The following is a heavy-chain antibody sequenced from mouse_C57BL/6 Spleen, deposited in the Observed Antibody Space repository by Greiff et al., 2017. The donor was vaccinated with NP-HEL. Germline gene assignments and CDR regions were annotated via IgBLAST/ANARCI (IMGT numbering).Heavy chain of an antibody. CDR1: GYSITSGYY. J-gene: IGHJ4*01. Sequence: EVQLVESGPGLVKPSQSLSLTCSVTGYSITSGYYWNWIRQFPGNKLEWMGYISYDGSNNYNPSLKNRISITRDTSKNQFFLKLNSVTTEDTATYYCARAYSNYGNYYAMDYWGQGTSVTVSS. CDR3: ARAYSNYGNYYAMDY. D-gene: IGHD2-5*01. V-gene: IGHV3-6*01. CDR2: ISYDGSN.